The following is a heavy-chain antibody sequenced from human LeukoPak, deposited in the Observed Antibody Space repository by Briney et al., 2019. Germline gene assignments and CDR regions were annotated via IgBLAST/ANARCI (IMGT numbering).Heavy chain of an antibody. V-gene: IGHV1-69*01. J-gene: IGHJ4*02. Sequence: ASVKVSCKASGGTFSSYAISWVRQAPGQGLEWMGGIIPIFGTANYAQKFQGRVTITADESTSTAYMELSSLRSEDTAVYYCARATTRDSRFDYWGQGTLVTVSS. CDR3: ARATTRDSRFDY. D-gene: IGHD1-26*01. CDR1: GGTFSSYA. CDR2: IIPIFGTA.